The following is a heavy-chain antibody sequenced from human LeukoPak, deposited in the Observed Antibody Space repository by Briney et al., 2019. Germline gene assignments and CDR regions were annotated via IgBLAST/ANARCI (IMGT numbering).Heavy chain of an antibody. CDR2: IKQDGSEK. CDR1: GFTFSSYW. Sequence: GGSLRLSCAASGFTFSSYWMSWVRQAPGKGLEWVANIKQDGSEKYYVDSVKGRFTISRDNAKNSLYLQMNSVRAEDTAVYYCARRYSSSWYDRDQNNYYYGMDVWGQGTTVTVSS. D-gene: IGHD6-13*01. V-gene: IGHV3-7*01. J-gene: IGHJ6*02. CDR3: ARRYSSSWYDRDQNNYYYGMDV.